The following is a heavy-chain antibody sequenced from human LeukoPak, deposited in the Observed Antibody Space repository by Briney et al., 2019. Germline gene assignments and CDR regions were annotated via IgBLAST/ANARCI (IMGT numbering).Heavy chain of an antibody. V-gene: IGHV3-30-3*01. CDR1: GFTFSSYT. Sequence: GGSLRLSCAASGFTFSSYTMHWVRQAPGKGLEWVAVISYDGSNKYYADSVKGRFTISRDNSKNTLYLQMNSLRAEDTAVYYCARDLAPIHYYDSSGYPDYWGQGTLVTVSS. CDR3: ARDLAPIHYYDSSGYPDY. CDR2: ISYDGSNK. D-gene: IGHD3-22*01. J-gene: IGHJ4*02.